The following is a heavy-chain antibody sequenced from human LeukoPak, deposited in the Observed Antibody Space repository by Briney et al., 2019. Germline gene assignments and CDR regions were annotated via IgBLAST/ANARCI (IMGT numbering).Heavy chain of an antibody. V-gene: IGHV3-23*01. Sequence: GGSLRLSCAASGFTFSSSAMSWVRQAPGKGLEWVSVISNNGGYTYYADSVQGRFTISRDNSKSTLCLQMNSLRAEDTAVYYCAKEVASRSGSYYGSAFDIWGQGTMVTVSS. D-gene: IGHD1-26*01. CDR3: AKEVASRSGSYYGSAFDI. CDR1: GFTFSSSA. J-gene: IGHJ3*02. CDR2: ISNNGGYT.